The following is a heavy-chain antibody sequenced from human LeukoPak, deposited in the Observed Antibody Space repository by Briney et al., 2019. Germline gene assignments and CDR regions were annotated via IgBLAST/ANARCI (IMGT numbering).Heavy chain of an antibody. CDR3: ARAFYGDYIDY. V-gene: IGHV4-39*01. D-gene: IGHD4-17*01. CDR2: IYYTGST. Sequence: SETLSLTCIVSGGSLSSSSYYWGWIRQPPGKGLEWIGSIYYTGSTSSNPSLKSPVTISVDTSKNQFSPRLSSVTAADTAVYYCARAFYGDYIDYWGQGTLVTVSS. J-gene: IGHJ4*02. CDR1: GGSLSSSSYY.